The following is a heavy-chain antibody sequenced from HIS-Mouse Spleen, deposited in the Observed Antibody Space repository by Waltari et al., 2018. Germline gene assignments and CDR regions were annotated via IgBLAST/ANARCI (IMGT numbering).Heavy chain of an antibody. V-gene: IGHV3-53*01. CDR2: IYSGGST. Sequence: EVQLVESGGGLIQPGGSLRLSCAASGFTVISHYLTWVRRAPGKGREWVSVIYSGGSTYYADSVKGRFTISRDNSKNTLYLQMNSLRAEDTAVYYCARGGLAAAGWYFDLWGRGALVTVSS. J-gene: IGHJ2*01. CDR1: GFTVISHY. D-gene: IGHD6-13*01. CDR3: ARGGLAAAGWYFDL.